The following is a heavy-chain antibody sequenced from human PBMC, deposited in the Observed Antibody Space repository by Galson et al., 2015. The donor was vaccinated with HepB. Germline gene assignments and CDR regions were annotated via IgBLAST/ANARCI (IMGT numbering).Heavy chain of an antibody. V-gene: IGHV1-18*04. CDR3: ARFTQWDHHGWFGH. J-gene: IGHJ5*02. D-gene: IGHD1-26*01. CDR1: GSTFTTYG. CDR2: ISGYNGNT. Sequence: SVTVSCKASGSTFTTYGITWVRQAPGQGLEWMGWISGYNGNTNHAQKFQDRVTMTTDTSTNTAYMALWSLRSDDTAVYYCARFTQWDHHGWFGHWGQGTLVTVPS.